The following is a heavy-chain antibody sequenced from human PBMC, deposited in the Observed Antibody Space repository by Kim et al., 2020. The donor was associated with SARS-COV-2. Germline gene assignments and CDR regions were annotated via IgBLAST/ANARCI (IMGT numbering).Heavy chain of an antibody. Sequence: SETLSLTCIVSGGSITSGGYFWSWIRQHPGKGLEWIGYMRYGESPQYSPSFGSRLTISLDTSKNQVSLNLRSVTAADTAVYYCARERGRKIDFWGQGTLVTVSS. V-gene: IGHV4-31*03. J-gene: IGHJ4*02. CDR3: ARERGRKIDF. D-gene: IGHD3-10*01. CDR2: MRYGESP. CDR1: GGSITSGGYF.